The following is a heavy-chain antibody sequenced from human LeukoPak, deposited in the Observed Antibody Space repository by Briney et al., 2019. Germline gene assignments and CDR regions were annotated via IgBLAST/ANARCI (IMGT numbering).Heavy chain of an antibody. CDR1: GFTFSSYA. Sequence: GRSLRLSCAASGFTFSSYAMHWVRQAPGKGLEWVALISYDESKIHYADSVKGRFTISRDNSKNTLSLQMNSLRVEDTAVYHCARDLAWGAFDYWGQGTLVTVSS. J-gene: IGHJ4*02. CDR3: ARDLAWGAFDY. V-gene: IGHV3-30*04. D-gene: IGHD7-27*01. CDR2: ISYDESKI.